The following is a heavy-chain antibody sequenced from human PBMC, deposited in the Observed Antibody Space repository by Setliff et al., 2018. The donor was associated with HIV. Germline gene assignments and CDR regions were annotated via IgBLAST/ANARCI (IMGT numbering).Heavy chain of an antibody. J-gene: IGHJ5*01. Sequence: GASVKVSCKASGYTFTSYYIHWVRQAPGQGLEWMGWISNNNDNTDYAQKLQGRVTMTKDTSTSTAYMELRSLRPDDTAVYFCARRGVPQQIDLDSWGHGTLVTVSS. V-gene: IGHV1-18*04. D-gene: IGHD3-10*01. CDR3: ARRGVPQQIDLDS. CDR2: ISNNNDNT. CDR1: GYTFTSYY.